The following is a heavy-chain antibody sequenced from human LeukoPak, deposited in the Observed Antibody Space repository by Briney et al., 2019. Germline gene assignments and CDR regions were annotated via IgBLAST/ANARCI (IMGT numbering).Heavy chain of an antibody. Sequence: SETLSLTCTVSGGSISSSSYYWGWIRQPPGKGLEWIGSIYYSGSTYYNPSLKSRVTISVDTSKNQFSLKLSSVTAADTAVYYCARDALEAAAGTISLNWFGPWGQGTLVTVSS. D-gene: IGHD6-13*01. CDR1: GGSISSSSYY. CDR3: ARDALEAAAGTISLNWFGP. CDR2: IYYSGST. J-gene: IGHJ5*02. V-gene: IGHV4-39*07.